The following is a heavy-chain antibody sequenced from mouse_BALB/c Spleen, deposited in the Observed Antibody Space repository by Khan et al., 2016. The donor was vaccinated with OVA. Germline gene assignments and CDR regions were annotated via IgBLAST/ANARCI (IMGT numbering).Heavy chain of an antibody. D-gene: IGHD2-2*01. J-gene: IGHJ4*01. CDR1: GFTFSTFG. CDR2: ISSGGSYP. CDR3: ARKYGHAPMDY. Sequence: EVELVESGGALVKPGGSLKLSCAAAGFTFSTFGMPWVRQIPDKRLEWVATISSGGSYPYYPDSVKGRFAFSRDNSKITLYLQMSSLRSEDTAMYYCARKYGHAPMDYWGQGTSVTVSS. V-gene: IGHV5-6*01.